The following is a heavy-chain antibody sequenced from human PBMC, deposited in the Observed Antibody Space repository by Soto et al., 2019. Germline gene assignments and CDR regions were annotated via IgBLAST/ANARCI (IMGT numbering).Heavy chain of an antibody. CDR2: ISAYNGNT. CDR3: ARDRPTMVRGVIYYYYGMDV. J-gene: IGHJ6*02. D-gene: IGHD3-10*01. CDR1: GYTFTSYG. Sequence: QVQLVQSGAEVKKPGASVKVSCKASGYTFTSYGISWVRQAPGQGLEWMGWISAYNGNTNYAQKLQGRGTMTTDTSTSTAYMELSSLTSDDTAVYYCARDRPTMVRGVIYYYYGMDVWGQGTTVTVSS. V-gene: IGHV1-18*01.